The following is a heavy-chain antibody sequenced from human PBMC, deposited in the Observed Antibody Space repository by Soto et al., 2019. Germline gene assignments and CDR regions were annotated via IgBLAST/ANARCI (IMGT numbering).Heavy chain of an antibody. Sequence: PSETLSLTCTVSGGSISSYYWSWIRQPPGKGLEWIGYIYYSGSTNYNPSLKSRVTISVDTSKNQFSLKLSSVTAADTAVYYCARLARSYDILTGYYPGDYYYYMDVWGKGTTVTVSS. CDR3: ARLARSYDILTGYYPGDYYYYMDV. CDR2: IYYSGST. D-gene: IGHD3-9*01. J-gene: IGHJ6*03. V-gene: IGHV4-59*01. CDR1: GGSISSYY.